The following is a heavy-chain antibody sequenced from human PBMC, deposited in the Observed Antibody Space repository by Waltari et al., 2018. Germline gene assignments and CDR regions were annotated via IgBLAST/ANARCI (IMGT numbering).Heavy chain of an antibody. D-gene: IGHD6-13*01. V-gene: IGHV4-30-4*08. CDR2: IYDSGST. Sequence: QVQLQESGPGLVKPSQTLSLTCTVSGGSISSGDYYWSWIRQPPGKGLEWIGYIYDSGSTYYNPSRKSRVTISVDTSKNQFSLKLSSVTAADTAVYYCARGPLIAAAGMGYYYYYYMDVWGKGTTVTVSS. CDR3: ARGPLIAAAGMGYYYYYYMDV. CDR1: GGSISSGDYY. J-gene: IGHJ6*03.